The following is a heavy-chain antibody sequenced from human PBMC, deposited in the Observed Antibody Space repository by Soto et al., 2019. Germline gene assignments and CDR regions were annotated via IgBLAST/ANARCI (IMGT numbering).Heavy chain of an antibody. D-gene: IGHD4-17*01. CDR2: VDYRGST. J-gene: IGHJ3*01. Sequence: AESLCLTCTVSGGSITSYSYYWVCVVHTPGEGLEYSGSVDYRGSTWENKSLKSRVTISVDTSKKHFSLRLNFVTAADTATYYCERVYDYGDYEDTEAWGHGTVVTV. CDR1: GGSITSYSYY. V-gene: IGHV4-39*02. CDR3: ERVYDYGDYEDTEA.